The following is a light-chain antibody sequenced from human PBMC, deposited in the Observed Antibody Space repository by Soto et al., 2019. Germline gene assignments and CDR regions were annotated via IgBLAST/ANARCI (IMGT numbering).Light chain of an antibody. CDR1: SSNIGSNT. Sequence: QSVLTQPPSASGTPGQRVTISCSGSSSNIGSNTVNWYQQLPGTAPKLLIYSNYQRPSGVPDRFSVSRSGTSASLAISGLQSEDEADYYCAAWDDSLNGYVFGTGTKVTVL. V-gene: IGLV1-44*01. CDR2: SNY. CDR3: AAWDDSLNGYV. J-gene: IGLJ1*01.